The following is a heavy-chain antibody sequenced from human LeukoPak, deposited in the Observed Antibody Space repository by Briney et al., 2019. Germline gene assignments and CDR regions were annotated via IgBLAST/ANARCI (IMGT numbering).Heavy chain of an antibody. D-gene: IGHD3-3*01. CDR1: GFTFSSYW. CDR3: ARDPGFWSGYYNY. CDR2: IKQGGSEK. J-gene: IGHJ4*02. Sequence: GGSLRLSCAASGFTFSSYWMSWVRQAPGKGLEWVANIKQGGSEKYYVDSVKGRFTISRDNAKNSLYLQMNSLRAEDTAVYYCARDPGFWSGYYNYWGQGTLVTVSS. V-gene: IGHV3-7*01.